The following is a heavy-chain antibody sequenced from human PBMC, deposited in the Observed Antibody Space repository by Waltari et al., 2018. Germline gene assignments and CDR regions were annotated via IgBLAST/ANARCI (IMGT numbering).Heavy chain of an antibody. CDR1: GGSISSGSYY. V-gene: IGHV4-61*02. D-gene: IGHD6-19*01. J-gene: IGHJ4*02. CDR2: IYTSGST. CDR3: ARGYLEAVAL. Sequence: QVQLQESGPGLVKPSQTLSPTCTVSGGSISSGSYYWSWIRQPAGKGLEWIGRIYTSGSTNYNPSLKSRVTISVDTSKNQFSLKLSSVTAADTAVYYCARGYLEAVALWGQGTLVTVSS.